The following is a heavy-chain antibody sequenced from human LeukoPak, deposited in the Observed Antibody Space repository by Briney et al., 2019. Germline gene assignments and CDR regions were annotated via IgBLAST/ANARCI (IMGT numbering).Heavy chain of an antibody. J-gene: IGHJ4*02. CDR3: ARGLGLEWFPAADS. D-gene: IGHD3-3*01. CDR1: GYNFTSYN. Sequence: GASVKVSCKASGYNFTSYNINLVRQATGQGLEWMGRMNPNSGNSGYVQRFQGRITMTMNTSKRTAYMELSGLRSEDTAVYYCARGLGLEWFPAADSWGQGTLVTVSS. CDR2: MNPNSGNS. V-gene: IGHV1-8*01.